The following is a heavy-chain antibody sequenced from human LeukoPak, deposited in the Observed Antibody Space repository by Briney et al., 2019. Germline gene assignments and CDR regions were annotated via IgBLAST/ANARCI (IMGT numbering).Heavy chain of an antibody. CDR1: GYTFTSYG. CDR2: ISAYNGNT. Sequence: ASVKVSCKASGYTFTSYGISWVRQAPGQGLEWMGWISAYNGNTNYAQKLQGRVTMTTDTSTSTAYMELRSLRSDDTAVYYCARSVWWIQLWSSGLGFDYWGQGTLVTVSS. J-gene: IGHJ4*02. D-gene: IGHD5-18*01. CDR3: ARSVWWIQLWSSGLGFDY. V-gene: IGHV1-18*01.